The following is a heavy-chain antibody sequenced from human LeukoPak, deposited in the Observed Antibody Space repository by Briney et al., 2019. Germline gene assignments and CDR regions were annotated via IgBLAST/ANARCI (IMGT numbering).Heavy chain of an antibody. V-gene: IGHV5-51*01. J-gene: IGHJ4*02. CDR3: ARHSAQGYSYGYFDY. CDR2: IYPGDSDI. D-gene: IGHD5-18*01. CDR1: GYSFTSYW. Sequence: GESLKISCKGSGYSFTSYWIGWVRQMPGKGLEWMGFIYPGDSDIRYSPSFQGQVTISADKSLSTAYLQWSSLKASDTAMYYCARHSAQGYSYGYFDYWGQGALVTISS.